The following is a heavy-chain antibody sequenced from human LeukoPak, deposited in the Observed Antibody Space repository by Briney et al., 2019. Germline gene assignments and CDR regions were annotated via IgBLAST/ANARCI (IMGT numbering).Heavy chain of an antibody. CDR2: IYYSGST. J-gene: IGHJ4*02. CDR3: ARASGYCSSTSCYTPLDY. CDR1: GGSISSSSYY. V-gene: IGHV4-39*01. Sequence: SETLSLTCTVSGGSISSSSYYWGWIRQPPGKGLEWIGSIYYSGSTYYNPSLKSRVTISVDTSKNQFSLKLSSVTAADTAVYYCARASGYCSSTSCYTPLDYWGQGTLVTVSS. D-gene: IGHD2-2*02.